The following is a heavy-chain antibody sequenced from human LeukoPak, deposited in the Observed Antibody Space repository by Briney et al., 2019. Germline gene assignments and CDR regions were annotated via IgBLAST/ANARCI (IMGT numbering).Heavy chain of an antibody. V-gene: IGHV4-39*07. CDR1: GGSISSSSYY. D-gene: IGHD6-6*01. CDR3: ARGPGGSSSSDFDY. J-gene: IGHJ4*02. Sequence: SETLSLTCTVSGGSISSSSYYWGWIRQPPGKGLEWIGSIYYSGSTYYKPSLKSRVTISVDTSKNQFSLKLTSVTAADTAVYYCARGPGGSSSSDFDYWGQGTLVTVSS. CDR2: IYYSGST.